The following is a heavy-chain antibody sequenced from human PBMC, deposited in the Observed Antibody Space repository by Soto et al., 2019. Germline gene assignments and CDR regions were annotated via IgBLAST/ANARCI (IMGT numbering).Heavy chain of an antibody. CDR2: ISGSGGST. V-gene: IGHV3-23*01. Sequence: GGSLRLSCAASGFTFSSYAMSWVRQAPGKGLEWVSAISGSGGSTYYADSVKGRFTISRDNSNNTLYLQMNSLRAEDTAVYYCAKDPSIYSYGYYYYYGMDVWGQGTTVTVSS. CDR1: GFTFSSYA. J-gene: IGHJ6*02. CDR3: AKDPSIYSYGYYYYYGMDV. D-gene: IGHD5-18*01.